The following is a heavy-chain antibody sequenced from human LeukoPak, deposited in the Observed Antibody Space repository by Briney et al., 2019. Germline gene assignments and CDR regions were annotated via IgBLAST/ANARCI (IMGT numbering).Heavy chain of an antibody. J-gene: IGHJ6*02. CDR2: IYYSGST. D-gene: IGHD4-11*01. CDR1: GGSISSYY. CDR3: ARYSNYVHYYYYGMDV. Sequence: NPSETLSLTCTVSGGSISSYYWGWIRQPPGKGLEWIGYIYYSGSTNYNPSLKSRVTISVDTSKNQFSLKLSSVTAADTAVYYCARYSNYVHYYYYGMDVWGQGTTVTVSS. V-gene: IGHV4-59*01.